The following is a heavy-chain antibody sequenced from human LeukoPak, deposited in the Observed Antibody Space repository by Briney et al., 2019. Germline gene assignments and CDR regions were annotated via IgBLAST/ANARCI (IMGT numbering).Heavy chain of an antibody. CDR1: EFTFSNYW. CDR3: ARGLRAKDDY. J-gene: IGHJ4*02. Sequence: GGSLRLSCAASEFTFSNYWMGWVRQAPGKGLEWVANIKQDGSEKYYVDSVKGRFTISRDNAKDSLYLQMSILRAEDTAVYYCARGLRAKDDYWGQGTLVTVSS. V-gene: IGHV3-7*04. CDR2: IKQDGSEK.